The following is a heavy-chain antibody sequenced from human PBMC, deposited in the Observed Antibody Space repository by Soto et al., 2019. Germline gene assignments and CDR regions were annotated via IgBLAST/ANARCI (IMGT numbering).Heavy chain of an antibody. Sequence: SETLSPTCSVSGGSVSSGSYYWSWIRQPPGKGLEWIGYIYYSGSTNYNPSLKSRVTISVDTSKNQFSLKLSSVTAADTAVYYCARWDYGDYTQGFDPWGQGTLVTVSS. CDR3: ARWDYGDYTQGFDP. J-gene: IGHJ5*02. CDR2: IYYSGST. D-gene: IGHD4-17*01. V-gene: IGHV4-61*01. CDR1: GGSVSSGSYY.